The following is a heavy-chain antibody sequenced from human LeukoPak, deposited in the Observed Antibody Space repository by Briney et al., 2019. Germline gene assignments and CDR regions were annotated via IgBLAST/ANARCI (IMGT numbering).Heavy chain of an antibody. J-gene: IGHJ4*02. D-gene: IGHD1-26*01. CDR3: AGREVGATHVVGY. Sequence: KSSETLSLTCSVPGGSIRSSAGYWGFVRQTPGKGLEWVGSIYYSGSTYYNPSLKSRVTISVDTSKNPFSRKLSSVTAADTAVYYCAGREVGATHVVGYWGQGTLVTVSS. V-gene: IGHV4-39*07. CDR1: GGSIRSSAGY. CDR2: IYYSGST.